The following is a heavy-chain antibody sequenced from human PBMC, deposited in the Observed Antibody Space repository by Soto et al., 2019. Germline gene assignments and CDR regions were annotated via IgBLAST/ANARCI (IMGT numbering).Heavy chain of an antibody. CDR1: GFTFSSYS. CDR3: ARDPHSGSSVDAFDI. J-gene: IGHJ3*02. V-gene: IGHV3-21*01. CDR2: ISSSSSYI. D-gene: IGHD1-26*01. Sequence: GGSLRLSCAASGFTFSSYSMNWVRQAPGKGLEWVSSISSSSSYIYYADSVKGRFTISRDNAKNSLYLQMNSLRAEDTAVYYCARDPHSGSSVDAFDIWGQGTMVTVSS.